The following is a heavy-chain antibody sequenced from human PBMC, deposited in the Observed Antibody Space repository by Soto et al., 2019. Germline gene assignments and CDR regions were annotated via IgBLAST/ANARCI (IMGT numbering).Heavy chain of an antibody. D-gene: IGHD3-9*01. CDR3: AGPHDRAGLGT. V-gene: IGHV1-3*01. CDR2: NNGYNGKT. CDR1: EYTFSSYL. J-gene: IGHJ5*02. Sequence: ASVNVSFKSSEYTFSSYLVHWGRQVHGQGLEWMGWNNGYNGKTEYSQKFQGRVTITRDTSANTAYLELSSLTSEDTAVYYCAGPHDRAGLGTWGQGTLVTVSS.